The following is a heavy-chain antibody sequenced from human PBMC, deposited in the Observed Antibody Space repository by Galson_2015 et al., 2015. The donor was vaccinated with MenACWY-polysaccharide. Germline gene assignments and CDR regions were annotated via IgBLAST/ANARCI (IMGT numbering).Heavy chain of an antibody. CDR1: GFTFSSYG. Sequence: SLRLSCAASGFTFSSYGMHWVRQAPGKGLEWVADISNDGSNKYYADSVKGRFTISRDNSKNTLYLQMNSLRAEDTAVYYCAKDLRGTAFDYWGQGTLVTVSS. D-gene: IGHD2-15*01. J-gene: IGHJ4*02. CDR3: AKDLRGTAFDY. V-gene: IGHV3-30*18. CDR2: ISNDGSNK.